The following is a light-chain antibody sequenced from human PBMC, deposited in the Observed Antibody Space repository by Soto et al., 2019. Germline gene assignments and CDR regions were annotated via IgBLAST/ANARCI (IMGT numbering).Light chain of an antibody. CDR3: QQYNNWPRT. CDR1: QSVSSN. Sequence: IVMTQTPATLSVPPGEGATLPCMASQSVSSNLAWYQQKPGQAPRLLIYGASSMATGIPDGFSGNGSGTDFTLTISSLQSEDLAVYYCQQYNNWPRTFGQGSKADI. V-gene: IGKV3D-15*01. CDR2: GAS. J-gene: IGKJ1*01.